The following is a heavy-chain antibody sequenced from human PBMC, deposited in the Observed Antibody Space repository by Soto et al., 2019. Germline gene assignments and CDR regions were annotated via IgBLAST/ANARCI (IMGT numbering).Heavy chain of an antibody. D-gene: IGHD3-22*01. J-gene: IGHJ3*02. CDR2: IYSTVST. V-gene: IGHV4-39*01. CDR3: ARLPYYDTPPVTFDI. CDR1: SGSISSSLYY. Sequence: SETLSLTCSVSSGSISSSLYYWGWIRQPPGKGLEWIGTIYSTVSTHYNPSLKSRVTISVDTSKNQFSLKLNSVTAADTAVDYCARLPYYDTPPVTFDIWGQGAMVTVSS.